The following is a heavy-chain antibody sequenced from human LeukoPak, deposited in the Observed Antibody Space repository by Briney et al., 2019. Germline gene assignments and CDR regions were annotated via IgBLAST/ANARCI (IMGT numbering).Heavy chain of an antibody. J-gene: IGHJ4*02. V-gene: IGHV3-30*02. Sequence: GGSLRLSCAASGFTFSSYGMHWVRQAPGKGPEWVAFIRYDGSNKYYADSVKGRFTISRDNSKNTLYLQMNSLRAEDTAVYYCAKGPSYCSSTSCYYFDYWGQGTLVTVSS. D-gene: IGHD2-2*01. CDR3: AKGPSYCSSTSCYYFDY. CDR1: GFTFSSYG. CDR2: IRYDGSNK.